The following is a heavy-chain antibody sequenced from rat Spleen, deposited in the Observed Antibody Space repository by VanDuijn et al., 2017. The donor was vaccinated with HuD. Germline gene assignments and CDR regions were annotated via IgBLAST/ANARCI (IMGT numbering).Heavy chain of an antibody. J-gene: IGHJ2*01. CDR3: ARRTYYSGHFDY. CDR2: ILYDGSNT. D-gene: IGHD1-1*01. CDR1: GFTFSNYG. V-gene: IGHV5-29*01. Sequence: EVQLVESGGGLVQPGRSLKLSCAASGFTFSNYGMHWIRQAPKKGLEWVAAILYDGSNTYYRDSVKGRFTISRDKAKSTLYLQMDSLRSEDTATYYCARRTYYSGHFDYWGQGVMVTVSS.